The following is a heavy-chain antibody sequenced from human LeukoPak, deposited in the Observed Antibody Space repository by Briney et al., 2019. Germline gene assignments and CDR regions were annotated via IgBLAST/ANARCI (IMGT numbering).Heavy chain of an antibody. CDR1: GYTFTSCD. D-gene: IGHD6-19*01. Sequence: GASMNVSCKASGYTFTSCDINWVRQATGQGLVWMGWMNPNSGNTDYGQSFQGRITMTRDISIGTAYMELSNLTSEDTAIYYCTRGSSGRRDNWGQGTLVTVSA. V-gene: IGHV1-8*01. J-gene: IGHJ4*02. CDR3: TRGSSGRRDN. CDR2: MNPNSGNT.